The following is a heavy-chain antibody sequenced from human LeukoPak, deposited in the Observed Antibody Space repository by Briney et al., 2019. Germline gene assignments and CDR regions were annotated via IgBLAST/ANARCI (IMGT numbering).Heavy chain of an antibody. J-gene: IGHJ4*02. CDR1: GFIFKDYY. V-gene: IGHV3-11*04. CDR3: ARDFSSYYDSTSNYGDAYFDY. D-gene: IGHD3-22*01. CDR2: ISSGGHAI. Sequence: PGASLRLSCAASGFIFKDYYMTWIRQAPGKGLERLSYISSGGHAIYYADSVKGRFTISRDNAKNSLYLQMNSLRTEDTAVYYCARDFSSYYDSTSNYGDAYFDYWGQGTLVTVSS.